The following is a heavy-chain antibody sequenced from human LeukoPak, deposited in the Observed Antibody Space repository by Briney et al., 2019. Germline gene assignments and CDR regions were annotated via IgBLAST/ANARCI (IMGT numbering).Heavy chain of an antibody. CDR3: ARASVSSSWYLGAFDI. J-gene: IGHJ3*02. CDR1: GFTFSDYY. Sequence: GGSLRLSCAASGFTFSDYYMSWIRQAPGKGLEWVSHISSSGSTIYYADSVKGRCSISRDNAKNSLYLQMNSLRAEDTAVYYCARASVSSSWYLGAFDIWGQGTMVTVSS. V-gene: IGHV3-11*04. CDR2: ISSSGSTI. D-gene: IGHD6-13*01.